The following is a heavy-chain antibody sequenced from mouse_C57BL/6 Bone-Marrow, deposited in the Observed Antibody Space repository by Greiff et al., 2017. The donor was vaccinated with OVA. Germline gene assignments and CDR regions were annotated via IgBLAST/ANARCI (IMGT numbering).Heavy chain of an antibody. V-gene: IGHV1-69*01. J-gene: IGHJ3*01. CDR1: GYTFTSYW. CDR3: AREEGWFAY. CDR2: IDPSDSYT. Sequence: QVQLQQPGAELVMPGASVKLSCKASGYTFTSYWMHWVQQRPGQGLEWIREIDPSDSYTNYNQKFKGKSTLTVDKSSSTAYMQLSSLTSEDSAVYYCAREEGWFAYWGQGTLVTVSA.